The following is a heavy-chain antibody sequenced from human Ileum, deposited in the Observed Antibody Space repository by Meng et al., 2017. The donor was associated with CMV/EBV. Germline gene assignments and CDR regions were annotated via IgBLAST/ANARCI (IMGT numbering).Heavy chain of an antibody. D-gene: IGHD6-13*01. Sequence: LRESGPGLVKPSVPLSLTCTASGGSVNRNTYYWGWIRQPPGKSLEWIGTIFDSGSAFYNPSLQSRVSVSIDMSRNQLSLSLSSVTAADTAVYYCVRDHGSSSWFFYWGQGTLVTVSS. CDR1: GGSVNRNTYY. J-gene: IGHJ4*02. CDR2: IFDSGSA. V-gene: IGHV4-39*07. CDR3: VRDHGSSSWFFY.